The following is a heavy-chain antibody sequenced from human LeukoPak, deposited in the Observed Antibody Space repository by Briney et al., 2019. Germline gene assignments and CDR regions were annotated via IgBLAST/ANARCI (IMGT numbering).Heavy chain of an antibody. CDR3: ARLTGDYGFDY. Sequence: SETLSLTCDVSGASISATNWWTWVRLPPGKGLEWIGEVSHSETTNYSPSLEGRVTISVDTSKNQFSLKLSSVTAADTAVYYCARLTGDYGFDYWGQGTLVTVSS. J-gene: IGHJ4*02. CDR2: VSHSETT. V-gene: IGHV4-4*02. D-gene: IGHD7-27*01. CDR1: GASISATNW.